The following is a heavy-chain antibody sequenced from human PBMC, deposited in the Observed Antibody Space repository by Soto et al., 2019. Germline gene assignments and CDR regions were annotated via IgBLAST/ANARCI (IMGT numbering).Heavy chain of an antibody. CDR1: GDSISSRNW. CDR2: ISQSGTT. J-gene: IGHJ6*02. CDR3: SRQGFGATHGLVDV. Sequence: SETLSLTCAGSGDSISSRNWWSWVRQPPGKGLEWIGDISQSGTTNYNPSLESRVTGSADTSKNQFSLQLRSVTAADTAMYYCSRQGFGATHGLVDVWSQGTTVTVSS. V-gene: IGHV4-4*02. D-gene: IGHD3-10*01.